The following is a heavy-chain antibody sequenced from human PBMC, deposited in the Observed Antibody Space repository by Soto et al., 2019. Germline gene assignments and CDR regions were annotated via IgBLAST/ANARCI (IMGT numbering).Heavy chain of an antibody. V-gene: IGHV1-69*01. D-gene: IGHD6-13*01. CDR1: GVTFSSYA. CDR3: ARGVYRQQLVPLGDY. J-gene: IGHJ4*02. Sequence: QVQLVQSGAEVKKPGSSVKVSCKASGVTFSSYAISWVRHAPGQGLEWMGGIIPIFGTANYAQKFQGRVTITADESTSTAYMELSSLRSEDTAVYYCARGVYRQQLVPLGDYWGQGTLVTVSS. CDR2: IIPIFGTA.